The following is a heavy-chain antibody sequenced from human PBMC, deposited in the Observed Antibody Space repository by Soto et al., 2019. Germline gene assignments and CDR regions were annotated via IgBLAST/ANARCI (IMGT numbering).Heavy chain of an antibody. D-gene: IGHD3-22*01. J-gene: IGHJ5*02. CDR2: IYYSGST. CDR3: ARVRSYYYDSSGYPNWFDP. CDR1: GGSISSGGYY. V-gene: IGHV4-31*03. Sequence: PSETLSLTCTVSGGSISSGGYYWSWIRQHPWKGLEWIGYIYYSGSTYYNPSLKSRVTISVDTSKNQFSLKLSSVTAADTAVYYCARVRSYYYDSSGYPNWFDPWGQGXLVTVYS.